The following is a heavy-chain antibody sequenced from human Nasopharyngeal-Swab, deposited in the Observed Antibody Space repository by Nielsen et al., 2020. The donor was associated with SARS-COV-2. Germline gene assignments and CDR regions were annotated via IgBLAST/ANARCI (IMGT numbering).Heavy chain of an antibody. D-gene: IGHD2-15*01. CDR3: AREPRGYCSGGSCYFVGRAFDI. V-gene: IGHV3-7*01. Sequence: GGSLRLSCAASGFTFSSYWMSWVRQAPGKGLEWVANIKQDGSDKYYVDSVKGRFTISRDNAKNSLYLQMNSLRAEDTAVYYCAREPRGYCSGGSCYFVGRAFDIWGQGTMVTVSS. J-gene: IGHJ3*02. CDR1: GFTFSSYW. CDR2: IKQDGSDK.